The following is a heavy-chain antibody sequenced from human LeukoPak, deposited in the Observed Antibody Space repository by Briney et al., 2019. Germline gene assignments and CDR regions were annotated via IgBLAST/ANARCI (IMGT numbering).Heavy chain of an antibody. Sequence: GASVKVSCKVSGYTLTELSMHWVRQAPGKGLEWMGGFDPEDGETIYAQKFQGRVTMTEDTSTDTAYMELSSLRSEDTAVYYCATKLMGLFGVVITDYWGQGTLVTVSS. V-gene: IGHV1-24*01. J-gene: IGHJ4*02. CDR1: GYTLTELS. CDR3: ATKLMGLFGVVITDY. CDR2: FDPEDGET. D-gene: IGHD3-3*01.